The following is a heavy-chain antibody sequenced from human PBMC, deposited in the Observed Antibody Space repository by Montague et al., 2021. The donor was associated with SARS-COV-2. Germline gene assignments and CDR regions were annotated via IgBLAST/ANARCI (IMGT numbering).Heavy chain of an antibody. CDR1: GFTFSSSE. Sequence: SLRLSCAASGFTFSSSEMNWVRQAPGKGLDCVSYISSSGRTIYYADSVKGRFTISRDNAKNSLYLQMNSLRAEDTAVYYCARSYYYDSSGYYPDAFDIWGQGTMVTVTS. D-gene: IGHD3-22*01. CDR3: ARSYYYDSSGYYPDAFDI. V-gene: IGHV3-48*03. J-gene: IGHJ3*02. CDR2: ISSSGRTI.